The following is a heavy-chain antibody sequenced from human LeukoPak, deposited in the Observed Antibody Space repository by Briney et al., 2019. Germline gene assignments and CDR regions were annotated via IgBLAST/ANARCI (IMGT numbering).Heavy chain of an antibody. J-gene: IGHJ4*02. Sequence: SVKVSCKASGGTFSTYVISWVRQAPGQGLEWMGGIIPVFDTTNYAQNFQGRVTITADESTSTANMELSSLRSEDTAVYFCAVGGIHLIQTGTYFDHWGLGTLVTVSS. CDR1: GGTFSTYV. CDR2: IIPVFDTT. D-gene: IGHD1-26*01. CDR3: AVGGIHLIQTGTYFDH. V-gene: IGHV1-69*01.